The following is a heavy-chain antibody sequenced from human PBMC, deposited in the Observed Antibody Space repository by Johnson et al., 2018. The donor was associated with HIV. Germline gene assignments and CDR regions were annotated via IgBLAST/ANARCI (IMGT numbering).Heavy chain of an antibody. V-gene: IGHV3-74*01. D-gene: IGHD6-25*01. CDR1: GFTFSDHW. CDR3: ARVEQRRTFDI. CDR2: INSDGSST. Sequence: VQLVESGGGLVQPGGSLRLSCGASGFTFSDHWMQWVRQAPGKGLVWVSRINSDGSSTSYADSVKGRFTISRDNAKNTLYLQMNSLRAVDTAVYFCARVEQRRTFDIWGQGTM. J-gene: IGHJ3*02.